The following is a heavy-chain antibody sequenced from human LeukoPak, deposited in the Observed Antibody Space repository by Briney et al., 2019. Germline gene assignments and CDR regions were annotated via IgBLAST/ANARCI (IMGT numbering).Heavy chain of an antibody. Sequence: GGSLRLSCAASGFSFSDAWMNWVRQAPGKGLEWVGRTRDKASSYTTDYAASVKGRFTISRDDSKNSLYLQMNSLKTEDTAVYYCARVGVMKTTVDYWGQGALVTVSS. V-gene: IGHV3-72*01. CDR3: ARVGVMKTTVDY. J-gene: IGHJ4*02. D-gene: IGHD4-11*01. CDR1: GFSFSDAW. CDR2: TRDKASSYTT.